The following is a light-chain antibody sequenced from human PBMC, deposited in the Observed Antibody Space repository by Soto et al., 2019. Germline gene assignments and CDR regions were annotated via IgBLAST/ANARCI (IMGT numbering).Light chain of an antibody. J-gene: IGLJ3*02. CDR3: ISYTTTTCV. Sequence: QSALTQPASVSGSPGQSSPISCTGTSSDVGGYNYVSWYQQHPGKAPKLMIFEVSNRPSGVSNRFSGSKSGNTASLTISGLQAEDEAAYYCISYTTTTCVFGGGTKVTVL. V-gene: IGLV2-14*01. CDR2: EVS. CDR1: SSDVGGYNY.